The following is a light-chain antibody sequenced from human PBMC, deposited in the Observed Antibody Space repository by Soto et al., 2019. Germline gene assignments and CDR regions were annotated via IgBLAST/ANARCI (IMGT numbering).Light chain of an antibody. CDR2: AAS. CDR3: QQLNSYPGFT. CDR1: QGISSY. J-gene: IGKJ3*01. V-gene: IGKV1-9*01. Sequence: DIQLTQSPSFLSASVVDRVTITYRASQGISSYLAWYQQKPGKAPKLLIYAASTLQSGVPSRFSGSGSGTEFTLTISSLQPEDFATYYCQQLNSYPGFTFGPGTKVDIK.